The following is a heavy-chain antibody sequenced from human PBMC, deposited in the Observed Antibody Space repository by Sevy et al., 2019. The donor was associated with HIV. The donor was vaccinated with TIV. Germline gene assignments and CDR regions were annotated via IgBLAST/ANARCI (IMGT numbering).Heavy chain of an antibody. V-gene: IGHV3-30*18. CDR1: GFIFSNYG. CDR3: AKLGEWLFMPNYYYGMDV. J-gene: IGHJ6*02. Sequence: GGSLTLSCAASGFIFSNYGMEWVRQAPGKGLEWVAVISFDGSNKYYADSVKGRFTISRDNSKNTVYLQMNSLRTEDTALYYCAKLGEWLFMPNYYYGMDVWGQGTTVTVSS. D-gene: IGHD3-3*01. CDR2: ISFDGSNK.